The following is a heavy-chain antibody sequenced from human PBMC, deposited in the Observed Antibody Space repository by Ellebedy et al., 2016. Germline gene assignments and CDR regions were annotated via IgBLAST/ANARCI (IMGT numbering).Heavy chain of an antibody. J-gene: IGHJ6*03. CDR2: ISYDGSNK. Sequence: GGSLRLSXAASGFTFSSYGMHWVRQAPGKGLEWVAVISYDGSNKYYADSVKGRFTISRDNSKDTLYLQMNSLRAEDTAVYYCAKETVVPAASTYYYYMDVWGKGTTVTVSS. V-gene: IGHV3-30*18. CDR1: GFTFSSYG. CDR3: AKETVVPAASTYYYYMDV. D-gene: IGHD2-2*01.